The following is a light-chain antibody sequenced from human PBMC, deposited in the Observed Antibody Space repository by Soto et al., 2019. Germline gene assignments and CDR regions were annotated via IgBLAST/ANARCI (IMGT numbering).Light chain of an antibody. V-gene: IGKV3-15*01. CDR3: QQYNKWPRT. J-gene: IGKJ1*01. CDR2: AAS. CDR1: QSVSSN. Sequence: EIFMTQSPATVSVSPVEIASRSRRASQSVSSNLAWYQQKPGQSPRLLIYAASTRATGIPARFSGSGSGTDFTLTISSMESEDFAIYYCQQYNKWPRTFGQGTKVDI.